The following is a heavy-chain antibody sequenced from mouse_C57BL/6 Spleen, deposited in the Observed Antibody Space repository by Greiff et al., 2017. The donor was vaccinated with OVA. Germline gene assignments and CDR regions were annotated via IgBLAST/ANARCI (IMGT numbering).Heavy chain of an antibody. CDR1: GFTFSDYY. D-gene: IGHD3-2*02. CDR2: INYDGSST. Sequence: EVKLVESEGGLVQPGSSMKLSCTASGFTFSDYYMAWVRQVPEKGLEWVANINYDGSSTYYLDSLKSRFIISRDNATNILYLQMSSLKSEDTATYYCARDRGQLRPHYYAMDYWGQGTSVTVSS. J-gene: IGHJ4*01. V-gene: IGHV5-16*01. CDR3: ARDRGQLRPHYYAMDY.